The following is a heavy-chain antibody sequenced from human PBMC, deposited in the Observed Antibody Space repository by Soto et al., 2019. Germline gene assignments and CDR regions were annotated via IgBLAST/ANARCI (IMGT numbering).Heavy chain of an antibody. V-gene: IGHV4-4*07. CDR2: IYATGTT. D-gene: IGHD1-1*01. CDR1: GASISGFY. CDR3: VRDGTKTLRDGFDP. J-gene: IGHJ5*02. Sequence: SETLSLTCTVSGASISGFYWSWIRKSAGKGLEWMGRIYATGTTDYNPSLKSRVMVSVDTSKKQFSLKLRSVTAADTAVYYCVRDGTKTLRDGFDPWGQG.